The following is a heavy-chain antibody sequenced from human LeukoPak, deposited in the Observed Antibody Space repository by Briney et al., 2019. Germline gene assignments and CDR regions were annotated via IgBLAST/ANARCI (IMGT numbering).Heavy chain of an antibody. J-gene: IGHJ5*02. CDR2: IYHSGST. CDR1: GGSISSGGYS. CDR3: ARGPRLWFGELLYNWFDP. Sequence: PSQTLSLTCAVSGGSISSGGYSWSWIRQPPGKGLEWIGYIYHSGSTYYNPSLKSRVTISVDRSKNQFSLKLSSVTAADTAVYYCARGPRLWFGELLYNWFDPWGQGTLVTVSS. V-gene: IGHV4-30-2*01. D-gene: IGHD3-10*01.